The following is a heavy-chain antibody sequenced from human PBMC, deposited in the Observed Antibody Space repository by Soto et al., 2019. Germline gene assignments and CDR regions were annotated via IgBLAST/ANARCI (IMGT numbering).Heavy chain of an antibody. V-gene: IGHV3-64D*08. CDR2: ITSDGDNT. J-gene: IGHJ4*01. D-gene: IGHD2-15*01. CDR3: VKGNQLLRYYFEF. Sequence: PGWSLRLSCSVSGITFRNYAMHWVRQAPGRGLEYVSGITSDGDNTWHADSVKDRFTISRDNSDDTLYLQMSSLRVEDTAKYYCVKGNQLLRYYFEFWGHGTLVTVS. CDR1: GITFRNYA.